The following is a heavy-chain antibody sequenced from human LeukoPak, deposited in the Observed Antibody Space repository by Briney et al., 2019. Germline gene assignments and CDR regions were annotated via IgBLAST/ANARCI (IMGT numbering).Heavy chain of an antibody. CDR1: GYTFTSYD. CDR3: ARGLAYYYDSSAYFLDY. D-gene: IGHD3-22*01. Sequence: GASVKVSCKASGYTFTSYDINWVRQATGQGLEWMGWMNPNSGNTGYAQKFQGRVTMTRNTSISTAYMELSSLRSEDTAVYYCARGLAYYYDSSAYFLDYWGQGTLVTVSS. J-gene: IGHJ4*02. CDR2: MNPNSGNT. V-gene: IGHV1-8*01.